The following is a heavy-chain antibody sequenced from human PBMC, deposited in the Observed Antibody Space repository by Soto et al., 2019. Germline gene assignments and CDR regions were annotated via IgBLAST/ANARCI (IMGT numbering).Heavy chain of an antibody. CDR1: GYSISSVYH. V-gene: IGHV4-38-2*02. CDR3: ARQDLVVAEGTWVYP. Sequence: SETLSLTCTVSGYSISSVYHWALIRQPPGKRLEWLGSVDYSGNTYYNPSLKSRPTISVDKSKNQFSLNLSSVTAADTAVYYCARQDLVVAEGTWVYPWGPGTLVPVS. D-gene: IGHD2-15*01. J-gene: IGHJ5*02. CDR2: VDYSGNT.